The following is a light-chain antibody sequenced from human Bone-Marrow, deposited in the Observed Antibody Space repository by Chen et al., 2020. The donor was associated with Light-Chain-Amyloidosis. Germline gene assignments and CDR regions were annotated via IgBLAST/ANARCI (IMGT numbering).Light chain of an antibody. J-gene: IGLJ3*02. V-gene: IGLV2-23*02. CDR1: SSDVGSYNL. CDR3: CSYAGSSTLV. CDR2: EVK. Sequence: QSALTQPSSVSGSPGQSITISCTGTSSDVGSYNLVSWYQQHPGKAPKFMIYEVKKRPSGVSNRFSGSKSGNTASLTISGLQAEDEADYYCCSYAGSSTLVFGGGTKVTVL.